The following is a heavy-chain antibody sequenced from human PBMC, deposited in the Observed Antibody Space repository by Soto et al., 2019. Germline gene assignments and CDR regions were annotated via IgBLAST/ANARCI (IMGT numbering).Heavy chain of an antibody. CDR3: VVWHRGSQ. CDR2: INEDGSGI. V-gene: IGHV3-7*03. D-gene: IGHD6-13*01. Sequence: EVQLVESGGGLVQPGGSLRLSCSASGFTFSDGWISWVRQAPGKGLEWVAEINEDGSGIYYVDSVRGRFTISRDNAKSLLYLQMSSLRVEDTARYYCVVWHRGSQWGQGALVTVSS. CDR1: GFTFSDGW. J-gene: IGHJ4*02.